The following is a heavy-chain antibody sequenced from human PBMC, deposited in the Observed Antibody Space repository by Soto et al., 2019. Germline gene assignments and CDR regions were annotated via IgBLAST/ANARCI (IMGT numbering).Heavy chain of an antibody. D-gene: IGHD3-16*01. J-gene: IGHJ5*02. V-gene: IGHV1-8*02. CDR3: ARMASFGTLNWFDP. CDR1: GYTFINYD. CDR2: MNPGSGKT. Sequence: QVQLVQSGAEVKEPGASVRVSCKASGYTFINYDISWVRQATGQGLGWMGWMNPGSGKTGYANKFQGRVTMTRDASTRTAPLELSSLTSKDTAVYYCARMASFGTLNWFDPWGQGTLVTVSS.